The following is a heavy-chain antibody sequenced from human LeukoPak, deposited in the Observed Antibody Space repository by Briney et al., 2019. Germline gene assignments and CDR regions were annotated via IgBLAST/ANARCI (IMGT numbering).Heavy chain of an antibody. V-gene: IGHV4-59*01. CDR2: IYYSGST. CDR1: GGAITSYY. CDR3: ATVVRPYYFDY. J-gene: IGHJ4*02. Sequence: SETLSLTCSVSGGAITSYYWSWIREPPGKGLKWIGYIYYSGSTNYNPSLKSRVTISVDTSKNQFSLKLSSVTAADTAVYYCATVVRPYYFDYWGQGTLVTVSS. D-gene: IGHD2-15*01.